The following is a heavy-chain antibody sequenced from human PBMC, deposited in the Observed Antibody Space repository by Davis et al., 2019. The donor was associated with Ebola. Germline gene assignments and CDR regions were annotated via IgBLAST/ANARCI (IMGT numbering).Heavy chain of an antibody. CDR1: GFTFSSYS. CDR3: ARGRGGKSRYGMDV. V-gene: IGHV3-21*01. J-gene: IGHJ6*02. CDR2: ISSSSSYI. Sequence: GGSLRLSCAVSGFTFSSYSMNWVRQAPGKGLEWVSSISSSSSYIYYADSVKGRFTISSDNAKNSLYLQMNSLRAGDTAVYYCARGRGGKSRYGMDVWGQGTTVTVSS. D-gene: IGHD4-23*01.